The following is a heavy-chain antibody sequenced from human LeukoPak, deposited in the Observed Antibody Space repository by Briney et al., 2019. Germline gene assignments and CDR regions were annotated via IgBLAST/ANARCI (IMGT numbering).Heavy chain of an antibody. J-gene: IGHJ5*02. D-gene: IGHD2-2*01. Sequence: GASVKVSCKASGGTFSSYAISWVRQAPGQGLEWMGGIIPIFGTANYAQKFQGRVTITTDESTSTAYMELSSLRSEDTAVYYCARQVVVVPAARGGPNWFDPWGQGTLVTVSS. V-gene: IGHV1-69*05. CDR3: ARQVVVVPAARGGPNWFDP. CDR1: GGTFSSYA. CDR2: IIPIFGTA.